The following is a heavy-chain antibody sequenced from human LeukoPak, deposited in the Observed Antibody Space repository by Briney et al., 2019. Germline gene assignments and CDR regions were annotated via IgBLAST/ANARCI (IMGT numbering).Heavy chain of an antibody. J-gene: IGHJ2*01. D-gene: IGHD1-14*01. CDR3: AKDPGGSFDL. CDR2: ITIGGDII. V-gene: IGHV3-23*01. CDR1: GFTFSNYA. Sequence: PGGSLRLSCAASGFTFSNYAMSWVRQVPGKGLEWVSSITIGGDIIHYADSVKGRFTTSRDNSKNTLYLQMNSLRAEDTAVYYCAKDPGGSFDLWGRGTLVAVSS.